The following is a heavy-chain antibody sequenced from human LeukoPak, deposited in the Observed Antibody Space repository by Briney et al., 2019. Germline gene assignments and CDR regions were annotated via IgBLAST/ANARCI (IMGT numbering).Heavy chain of an antibody. D-gene: IGHD2-8*02. CDR1: GFTFSSYG. Sequence: GGSLRLSCAASGFTFSSYGMSWVRQAPGKGLEWVSAISGSGGSTYYADSVKGRFTISRDNANNSLYLEMNSLRAEDTAVYYCARAWSRVDPFDMWGQGTMVTVSS. CDR3: ARAWSRVDPFDM. J-gene: IGHJ3*02. V-gene: IGHV3-23*01. CDR2: ISGSGGST.